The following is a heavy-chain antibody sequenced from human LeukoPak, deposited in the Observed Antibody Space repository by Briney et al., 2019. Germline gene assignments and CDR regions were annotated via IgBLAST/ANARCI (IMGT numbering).Heavy chain of an antibody. J-gene: IGHJ4*02. CDR3: ARESRTGTTSTHFDY. CDR1: GFTFSSYS. Sequence: GGSLRLSCAASGFTFSSYSMNWVRQAPGKGLEWVSSISSSSSYIYYADSVKGRFTISRDNAKNSLYLQMNSLRAEDTAVYYCARESRTGTTSTHFDYWGQGTLVTVSS. CDR2: ISSSSSYI. V-gene: IGHV3-21*01. D-gene: IGHD1-1*01.